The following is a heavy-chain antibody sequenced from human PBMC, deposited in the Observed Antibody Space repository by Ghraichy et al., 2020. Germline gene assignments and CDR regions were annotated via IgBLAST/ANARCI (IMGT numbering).Heavy chain of an antibody. Sequence: TLSLTCTVSGGSISSGGYYWSWIRQHPGKGLEWIGYIYYSGSTYYNPSLKSRVTISVDTSKNQFSLKLSSVTAADTAVYYCARGGIIVARPFDYWGQGTLVTVSS. J-gene: IGHJ4*02. CDR1: GGSISSGGYY. D-gene: IGHD5-12*01. V-gene: IGHV4-31*03. CDR2: IYYSGST. CDR3: ARGGIIVARPFDY.